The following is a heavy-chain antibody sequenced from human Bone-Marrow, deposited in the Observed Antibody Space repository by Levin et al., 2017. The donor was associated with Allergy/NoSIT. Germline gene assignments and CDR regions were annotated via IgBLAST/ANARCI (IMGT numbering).Heavy chain of an antibody. CDR1: GFIFCNYA. D-gene: IGHD6-13*01. CDR2: ISGSGSST. CDR3: ARYNSKWYGSYWYFDL. J-gene: IGHJ2*01. V-gene: IGHV3-23*01. Sequence: GGSLRLSCAGSGFIFCNYAMSWVRQAPGKGLEWVSGISGSGSSTYYADSVKGRFTISRDNPKNTLYVQMNSLRAEDTAVYHCARYNSKWYGSYWYFDLWGRGTLVTVSS.